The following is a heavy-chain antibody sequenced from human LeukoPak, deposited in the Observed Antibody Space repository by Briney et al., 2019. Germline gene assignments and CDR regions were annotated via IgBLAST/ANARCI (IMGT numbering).Heavy chain of an antibody. Sequence: GASVKVSCKASGYTFTGHSMYWVRQAPGQGLEWMGWIKPNSGGTNYAQKFQGRVTMTRDTSISTAYMELSRLRSDDTAVYYCATVAAAGTDYYYYYMDVWGKGTTVTISS. D-gene: IGHD6-13*01. CDR3: ATVAAAGTDYYYYYMDV. V-gene: IGHV1-2*02. J-gene: IGHJ6*03. CDR2: IKPNSGGT. CDR1: GYTFTGHS.